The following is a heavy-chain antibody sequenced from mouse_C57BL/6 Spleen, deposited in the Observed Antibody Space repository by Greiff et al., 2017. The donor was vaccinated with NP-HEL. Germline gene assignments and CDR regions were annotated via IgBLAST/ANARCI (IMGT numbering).Heavy chain of an antibody. Sequence: VQLQQPGAELVRPGSSVKLSCKASGYTFTSYWMHWVKQRPIQGLEWIGNIDPSDSATHYNQKFKDKATLTVDKSSSTAYMQLSSLTSEDSAVYYGARSHYYGSSVYAMDDWGQGTSVTVSS. CDR1: GYTFTSYW. CDR3: ARSHYYGSSVYAMDD. D-gene: IGHD1-1*01. CDR2: IDPSDSAT. V-gene: IGHV1-52*01. J-gene: IGHJ4*01.